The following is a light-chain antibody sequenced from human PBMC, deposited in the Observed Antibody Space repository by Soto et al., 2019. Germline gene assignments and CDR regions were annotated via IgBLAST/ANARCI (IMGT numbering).Light chain of an antibody. Sequence: DIQMTQSPSSVSASVGDRVTITCRACQGISIWLGWYQQKPGKAPKLLINAASSLQSGVTSRFSSSESGTDFTITISSMQAEDFATYYCQQANSFPFTFGGGTKVEIK. J-gene: IGKJ4*01. CDR3: QQANSFPFT. CDR2: AAS. V-gene: IGKV1D-12*01. CDR1: QGISIW.